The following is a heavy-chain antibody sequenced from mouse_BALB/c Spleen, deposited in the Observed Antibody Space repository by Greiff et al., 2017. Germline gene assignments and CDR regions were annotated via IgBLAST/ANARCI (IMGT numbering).Heavy chain of an antibody. J-gene: IGHJ3*01. CDR1: GYTFTSYW. V-gene: IGHV1-69*02. D-gene: IGHD2-1*01. CDR3: ARWGNSAY. CDR2: IDPSDSYT. Sequence: VQLQQPGAELVKPGASVKLSCKASGYTFTSYWMHWVKQRPGQGLEWIGEIDPSDSYTNYNQKFKGKATLTVDKSSSTAYMQLSSLTSEDSAVYYCARWGNSAYWGQGTLVTVSA.